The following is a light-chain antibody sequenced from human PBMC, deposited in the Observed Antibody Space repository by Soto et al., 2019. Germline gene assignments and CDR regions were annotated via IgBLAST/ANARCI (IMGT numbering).Light chain of an antibody. CDR1: QSVNNNF. J-gene: IGKJ1*01. CDR3: QYYGNSRIT. CDR2: AAS. V-gene: IGKV3-20*01. Sequence: EIVLTQSPGTLSLSPGERVTLSCRASQSVNNNFLSWYQQKPGQAPRLLMYAASSGATGIPDRFSGSGSGTDFTLTINRLEPEDFGVYYCQYYGNSRITFGQGTKVDIK.